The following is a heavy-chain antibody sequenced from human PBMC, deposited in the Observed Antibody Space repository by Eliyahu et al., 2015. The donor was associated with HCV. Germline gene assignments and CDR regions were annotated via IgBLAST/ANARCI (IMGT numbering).Heavy chain of an antibody. Sequence: EVQLVESGGGLVQPGGSLRLSXAASGFTFSSYSMNWVRQAPGKGXEWVSYISSSSSTIYYADSVKGRFTISRDNAKNSLYLQMNSLRAEDTAVYYCARRRDTAVDYWGQGTLVTVSS. J-gene: IGHJ4*02. CDR2: ISSSSSTI. CDR3: ARRRDTAVDY. V-gene: IGHV3-48*01. CDR1: GFTFSSYS. D-gene: IGHD5-18*01.